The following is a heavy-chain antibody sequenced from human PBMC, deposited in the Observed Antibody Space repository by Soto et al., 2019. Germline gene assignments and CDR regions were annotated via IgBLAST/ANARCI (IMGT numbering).Heavy chain of an antibody. J-gene: IGHJ4*02. CDR2: ISYDGSNK. CDR1: GFTFSSYG. D-gene: IGHD2-15*01. CDR3: AKDRCDIVHLGTGSGGS. V-gene: IGHV3-30*18. Sequence: QVQLVESGGGVVQPGRSLRLSCAASGFTFSSYGMHWVRQAPGKGLEWVAVISYDGSNKYYADSVKGRFTISRDNSKNTLYLQMNSLRAEDTAVYYCAKDRCDIVHLGTGSGGSWGQGTLVTVSS.